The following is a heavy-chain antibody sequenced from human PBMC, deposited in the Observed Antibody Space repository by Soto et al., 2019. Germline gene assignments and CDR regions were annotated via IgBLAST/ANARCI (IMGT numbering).Heavy chain of an antibody. CDR3: ASGIQLWLGRINTGDSG. CDR1: GGTFSTYA. Sequence: QVQLVQSGAEVKKPESSVKVSCKAPGGTFSTYAISWVRQAPGQGLEWMGGIIPMFGTANYAQRFQDRVTITAEESTNTVYMELSSLRSEDTAVYFCASGIQLWLGRINTGDSGWGHGTLVTVSS. D-gene: IGHD5-18*01. CDR2: IIPMFGTA. J-gene: IGHJ4*01. V-gene: IGHV1-69*12.